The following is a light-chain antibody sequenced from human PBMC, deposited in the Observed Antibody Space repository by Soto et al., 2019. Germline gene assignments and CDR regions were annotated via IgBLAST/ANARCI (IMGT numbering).Light chain of an antibody. Sequence: SALTQPDSVSWSPGQSITISCTGTSSDVVRYNYVSWYQQHPGKAPKLILYEVTNRPSGVSNRFSGSKSGNTASLTITGLQAADEADYDCSTCGXSGVFGTGTKVXV. J-gene: IGLJ1*01. CDR2: EVT. CDR3: STCGXSGV. V-gene: IGLV2-14*01. CDR1: SSDVVRYNY.